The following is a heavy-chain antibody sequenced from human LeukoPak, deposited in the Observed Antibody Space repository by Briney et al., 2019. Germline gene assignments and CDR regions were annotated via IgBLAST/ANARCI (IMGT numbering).Heavy chain of an antibody. Sequence: SETLSLTCTVSGGSISSYYWSWIRQPPGKGLEWIGHIYYSGSTNYNPPLKSRVTISVDTSKNQFSLKMTSVTAADTAVYYCVRHPWRMGSRDYNFDYWGQGTLVTVSS. CDR1: GGSISSYY. V-gene: IGHV4-59*08. CDR2: IYYSGST. D-gene: IGHD3-16*01. CDR3: VRHPWRMGSRDYNFDY. J-gene: IGHJ4*02.